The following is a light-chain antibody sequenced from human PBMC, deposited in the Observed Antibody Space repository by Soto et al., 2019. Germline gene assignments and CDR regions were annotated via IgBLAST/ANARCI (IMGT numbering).Light chain of an antibody. Sequence: QSALTQPASVSGSPGQSITISCTGTSSDVGGYNYVSWYQQHPGKAPKLMIYDVSNRPSGVSNRFSGSKSGNTASLTISGLQAEDEADYYCSSDTSSSPWVFGTGTKVTVL. CDR3: SSDTSSSPWV. V-gene: IGLV2-14*01. CDR1: SSDVGGYNY. J-gene: IGLJ1*01. CDR2: DVS.